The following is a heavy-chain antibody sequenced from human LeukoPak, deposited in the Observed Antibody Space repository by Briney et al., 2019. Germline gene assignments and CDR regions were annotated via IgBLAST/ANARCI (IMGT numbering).Heavy chain of an antibody. CDR2: VSTYNGDT. CDR1: GYTFTDFG. D-gene: IGHD1-14*01. V-gene: IGHV1-18*01. Sequence: GASVKVSCKASGYTFTDFGFIWERQAPGQCLEWMGWVSTYNGDTDYAKKFQDRVTMTTKSSTQTTFMELRNLRSDDTAVYYCARAESMALYFLYWGQGTLVSVSS. J-gene: IGHJ1*01. CDR3: ARAESMALYFLY.